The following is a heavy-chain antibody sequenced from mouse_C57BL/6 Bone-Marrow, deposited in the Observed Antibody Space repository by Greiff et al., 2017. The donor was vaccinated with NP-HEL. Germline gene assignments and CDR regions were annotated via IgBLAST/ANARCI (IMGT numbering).Heavy chain of an antibody. CDR3: ARSLYLYYYAMDY. CDR2: IDPSDSYT. D-gene: IGHD5-1*01. J-gene: IGHJ4*01. CDR1: GYTFTSYW. Sequence: QVHVKQSGAELVRPGTSVKLSCKASGYTFTSYWMHWVKQRPGQGLEWIGVIDPSDSYTNYNQKFKGKATLTVDTSSSTAYMQLSSLTSEDSAVYYCARSLYLYYYAMDYWGQGTSVTVSS. V-gene: IGHV1-59*01.